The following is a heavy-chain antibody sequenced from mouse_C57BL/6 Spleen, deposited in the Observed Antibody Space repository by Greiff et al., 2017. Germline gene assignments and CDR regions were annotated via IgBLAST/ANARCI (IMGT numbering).Heavy chain of an antibody. CDR3: ATLSITTLVDAWFAY. V-gene: IGHV14-2*01. CDR2: IDPEDGET. D-gene: IGHD1-1*01. Sequence: EVQLQQSGAELVKPGASVKLSCTASGFNIKDYYMHWVKQRTEQGLEWIGRIDPEDGETKYAPKFQGKATITADTSSNTAYLQLSSLTSEDTAVYYCATLSITTLVDAWFAYWGEGTLVTVSA. J-gene: IGHJ3*01. CDR1: GFNIKDYY.